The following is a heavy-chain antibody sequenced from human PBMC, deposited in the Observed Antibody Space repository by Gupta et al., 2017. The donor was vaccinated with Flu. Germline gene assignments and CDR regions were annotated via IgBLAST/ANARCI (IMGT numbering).Heavy chain of an antibody. CDR2: ISSSGSNR. CDR3: ANAWAYCGRSCYQYLVDY. Sequence: LRQAPGKGRERVAAISSSGSNRNYGDSVKGRFTIARDNPRNTLDLQMNSLGGDDTAVYYCANAWAYCGRSCYQYLVDYWGQGTLVTVSS. J-gene: IGHJ4*02. D-gene: IGHD2-21*01. V-gene: IGHV3-23*01.